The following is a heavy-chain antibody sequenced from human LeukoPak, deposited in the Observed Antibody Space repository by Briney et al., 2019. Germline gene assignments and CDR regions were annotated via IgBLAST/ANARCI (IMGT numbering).Heavy chain of an antibody. CDR1: GFTFSSYA. V-gene: IGHV3-23*01. CDR3: AKGGNCSGGSCYLSIDY. Sequence: QPGGSLRLSCATSGFTFSSYAMNWVRQAPGKGLEWVSTISGSGGSTYYADSVKGRFTISRDNSKNTLYLQMNSLRAEDMAVYYCAKGGNCSGGSCYLSIDYWGQGTLVTVSS. J-gene: IGHJ4*02. D-gene: IGHD2-15*01. CDR2: ISGSGGST.